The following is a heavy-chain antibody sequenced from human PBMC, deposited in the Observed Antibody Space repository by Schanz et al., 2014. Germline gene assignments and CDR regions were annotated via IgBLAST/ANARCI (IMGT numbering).Heavy chain of an antibody. J-gene: IGHJ4*02. CDR3: ARDPNTSAWLPYFDT. D-gene: IGHD6-19*01. CDR2: MWNDGIKT. Sequence: QVQLVESGGGLVKPGGSLRLSCAASGFIFSGYAMIWVRQAPGKGLEWVAVMWNDGIKTHYADSGKGRFTISRDNSKNTVYLQMNSLRTDDTAMYYCARDPNTSAWLPYFDTWGQGTLVTVSS. V-gene: IGHV3-30*04. CDR1: GFIFSGYA.